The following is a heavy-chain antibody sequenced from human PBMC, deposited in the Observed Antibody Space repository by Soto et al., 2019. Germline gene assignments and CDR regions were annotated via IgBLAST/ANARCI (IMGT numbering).Heavy chain of an antibody. CDR1: GYTLTELS. V-gene: IGHV1-24*01. D-gene: IGHD3-3*01. CDR3: ATGLYYDFWSGSKRADY. Sequence: GASVKVSCKVSGYTLTELSMHWVRQAPGKGLEWMGGFDPEDGETIYAQKFQGRVTMTEDTSTDTAYMELSSLRSEDTAVYYCATGLYYDFWSGSKRADYWGQGTLVTVSS. CDR2: FDPEDGET. J-gene: IGHJ4*02.